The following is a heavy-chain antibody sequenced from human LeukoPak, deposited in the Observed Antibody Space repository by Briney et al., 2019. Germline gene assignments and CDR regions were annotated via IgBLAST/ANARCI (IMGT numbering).Heavy chain of an antibody. CDR3: QRRVTIFGVVTRSWFDP. J-gene: IGHJ5*02. CDR1: AFTFSSYA. CDR2: ISYVGSNQ. V-gene: IGHV3-30*04. Sequence: GGSLRLSCAASAFTFSSYAMRWVRQAAGEGLGWVAVISYVGSNQYNAEYVKGRFTLSRENIKKTLCLQMNSQRAPETAVNYSQRRVTIFGVVTRSWFDPGGQGPLATVSP. D-gene: IGHD3-3*01.